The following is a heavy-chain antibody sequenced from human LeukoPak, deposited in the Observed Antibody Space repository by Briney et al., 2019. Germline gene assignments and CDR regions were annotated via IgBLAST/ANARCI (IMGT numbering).Heavy chain of an antibody. V-gene: IGHV3-64D*09. J-gene: IGHJ1*01. Sequence: PGGSLRLSCSASGFTFSSYAMHWVRQAPGKGLEYVSAISSNGGSTYYADSVKGRFTISRDNSKNTLYLQMSSLRAEDTAVYYCVGVNYPYYYDSSGYPIIQHWGQGTLVTVSS. CDR3: VGVNYPYYYDSSGYPIIQH. CDR1: GFTFSSYA. D-gene: IGHD3-22*01. CDR2: ISSNGGST.